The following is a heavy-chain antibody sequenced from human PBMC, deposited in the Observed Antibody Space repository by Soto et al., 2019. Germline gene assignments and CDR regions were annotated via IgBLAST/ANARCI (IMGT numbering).Heavy chain of an antibody. Sequence: GGSLRLSCAASGFTFSSYAMSWVRQAPGKGLEWVSTISGSDSSTYYADSVKGRFTISRDNSKNTLYLQMNSLRAEDTAIYYCSNRDNSNYGGCFDDWGQGTVVTVSS. J-gene: IGHJ4*02. V-gene: IGHV3-23*01. CDR2: ISGSDSST. CDR1: GFTFSSYA. D-gene: IGHD4-4*01. CDR3: SNRDNSNYGGCFDD.